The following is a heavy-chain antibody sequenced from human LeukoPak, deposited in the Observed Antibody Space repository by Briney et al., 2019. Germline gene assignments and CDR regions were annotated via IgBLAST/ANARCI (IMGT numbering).Heavy chain of an antibody. J-gene: IGHJ4*02. D-gene: IGHD6-13*01. Sequence: ASVKVSCKASGYTFTSYYMHWVRQAPGQGLEWMGIINPSGGSTSYAQKFQGRVTMTRGTSTSTVYMELSSLRSEDTAVYYCARDVAIAAAGYYFDYWGQGTLVTVSS. CDR1: GYTFTSYY. CDR3: ARDVAIAAAGYYFDY. V-gene: IGHV1-46*01. CDR2: INPSGGST.